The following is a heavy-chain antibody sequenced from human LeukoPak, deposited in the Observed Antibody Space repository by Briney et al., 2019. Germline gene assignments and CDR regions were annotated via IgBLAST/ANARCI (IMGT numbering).Heavy chain of an antibody. V-gene: IGHV3-23*01. J-gene: IGHJ1*01. D-gene: IGHD3-16*01. CDR3: AKDDAWGRFYH. Sequence: GGSLRLSCAASGFTFSSYAMSWVRQAPGKGLEWVSAISGSGGSTYYADSVKGRFTIPRDNSKNTLYLQMNSLRADDPAIYYCAKDDAWGRFYHWGQGTLVTVSS. CDR1: GFTFSSYA. CDR2: ISGSGGST.